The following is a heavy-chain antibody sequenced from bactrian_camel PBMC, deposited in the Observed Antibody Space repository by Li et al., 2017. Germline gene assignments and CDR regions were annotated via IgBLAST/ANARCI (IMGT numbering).Heavy chain of an antibody. Sequence: VQLVESGGGLVQPGGSLRLSCAASGFTFSSYDMGWVRHAPGKGLEWVSTINSAGGSTLYADSVKGRFAASRDNAKNTVYLQMNSLKPEDTAVYYCTARASWSTGCSSTYLRSSVSDPRYNYWGQGTQVTVS. CDR2: INSAGGST. V-gene: IGHV3S40*01. CDR3: TARASWSTGCSSTYLRSSVSDPRYNY. CDR1: GFTFSSYD. D-gene: IGHD6*01. J-gene: IGHJ4*01.